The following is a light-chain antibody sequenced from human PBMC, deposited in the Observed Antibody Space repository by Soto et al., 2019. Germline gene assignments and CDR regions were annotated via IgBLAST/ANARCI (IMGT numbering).Light chain of an antibody. CDR2: DIF. CDR1: QSVGSD. V-gene: IGKV3D-15*01. J-gene: IGKJ4*01. Sequence: EIVMTQSPATLSVSPGERATLSCRASQSVGSDLAWYQQKPGQAPRLVIYDIFTRDSGVPTRISGSGSGTDFTLTISSLQSEDVAVYYGQQYNSWPLTFGGGTKVEIK. CDR3: QQYNSWPLT.